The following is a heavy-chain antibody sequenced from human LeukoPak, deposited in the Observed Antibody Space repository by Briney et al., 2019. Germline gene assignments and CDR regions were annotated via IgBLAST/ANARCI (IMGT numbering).Heavy chain of an antibody. V-gene: IGHV3-21*01. CDR1: GFSFSSYG. J-gene: IGHJ4*02. Sequence: GGSLRLSCEASGFSFSSYGMQWVRQAPGKGLEWVSSISSSSSYIYYADSVKGRFTISRDNAKNSLYLQMNSLRAEDTAVYYCARGPDYGDYYFDYWGQGTLVTVSS. CDR3: ARGPDYGDYYFDY. D-gene: IGHD4-17*01. CDR2: ISSSSSYI.